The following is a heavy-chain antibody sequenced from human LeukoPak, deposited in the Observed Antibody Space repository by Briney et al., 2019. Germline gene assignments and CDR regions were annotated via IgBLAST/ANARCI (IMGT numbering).Heavy chain of an antibody. CDR2: ISYDGNNK. J-gene: IGHJ4*02. CDR1: GFTFNKYP. V-gene: IGHV3-30-3*01. D-gene: IGHD1-14*01. Sequence: PGRSLRLSCAASGFTFNKYPMHWVRQAPGKGLEWVAVISYDGNNKYYADSVKGRFTISRDNTKNSLYLQMNSLRDEDTAVYYCARETPEYDWGQGTLVTVSS. CDR3: ARETPEYD.